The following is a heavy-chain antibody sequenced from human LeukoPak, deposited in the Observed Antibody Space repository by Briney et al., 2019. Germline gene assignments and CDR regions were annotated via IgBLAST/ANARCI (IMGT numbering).Heavy chain of an antibody. CDR2: IYHSGST. Sequence: SETLSLTCAVSGYSISSGYYWGWIRQPPGKGLEWIGSIYHSGSTYYNPSLKSRVTISVDTSKNQFSLKLSSVTAADTAMYYCAHRGSYYGLDFDYWGQGALVTVSS. CDR3: AHRGSYYGLDFDY. V-gene: IGHV4-38-2*01. CDR1: GYSISSGYY. D-gene: IGHD1-26*01. J-gene: IGHJ4*02.